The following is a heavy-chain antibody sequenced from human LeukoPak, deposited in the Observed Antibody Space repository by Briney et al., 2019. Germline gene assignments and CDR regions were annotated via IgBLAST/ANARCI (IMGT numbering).Heavy chain of an antibody. V-gene: IGHV3-66*02. Sequence: GGSLRLSCAASGFTVSSNYMSWVRQAPGKGLEWVSVMYRGSDTYNADSVKGRFTVSRDNSKNTLYLQMGSLRLEDTAVYYCASAFDYDFWSGYDDWGQGTLVTVSS. J-gene: IGHJ4*02. D-gene: IGHD3-3*01. CDR2: MYRGSDT. CDR3: ASAFDYDFWSGYDD. CDR1: GFTVSSNY.